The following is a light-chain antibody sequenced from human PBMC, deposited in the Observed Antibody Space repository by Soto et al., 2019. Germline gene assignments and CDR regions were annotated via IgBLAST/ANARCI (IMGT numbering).Light chain of an antibody. Sequence: DIQMTQSPSTLSASVGDRVTIPFRASQSISSWLAWYQQKPGKAPRLLIYKASDLESGVPSRFSGSGSGTDFTLTISSLQPDDFATYYCQQYNSYSPLTFGGGTKVDIK. CDR2: KAS. CDR3: QQYNSYSPLT. CDR1: QSISSW. J-gene: IGKJ4*01. V-gene: IGKV1-5*03.